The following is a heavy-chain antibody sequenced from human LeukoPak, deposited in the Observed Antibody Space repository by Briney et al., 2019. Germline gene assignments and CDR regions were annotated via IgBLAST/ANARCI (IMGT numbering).Heavy chain of an antibody. CDR3: AKDISYDILTGYPDY. V-gene: IGHV3-9*01. CDR2: ISWNSGSI. CDR1: VFTFDDYA. J-gene: IGHJ4*02. D-gene: IGHD3-9*01. Sequence: GGSLRLSCAASVFTFDDYAMHWLRQAPGKGLEWVSGISWNSGSIGYADSVKGRFTISRDNAKNSLYLQMNSLRAEDTALYYCAKDISYDILTGYPDYWGQGTLVTVSS.